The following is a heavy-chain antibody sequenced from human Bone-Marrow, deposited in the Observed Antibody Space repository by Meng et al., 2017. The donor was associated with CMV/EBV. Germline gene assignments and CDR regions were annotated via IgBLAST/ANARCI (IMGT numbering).Heavy chain of an antibody. CDR3: ARDKKQWLVASRYYGMDV. J-gene: IGHJ6*02. CDR1: GFTFSDYY. CDR2: ISSSGSTI. D-gene: IGHD6-19*01. V-gene: IGHV3-11*01. Sequence: GGSLRLSCAASGFTFSDYYMSWIRQAPGKGLEWVSYISSSGSTIYYADSVKGRFTISRDNAKNSLYLQMNSLRAEDTAVYYCARDKKQWLVASRYYGMDVWGQGTTVTVSS.